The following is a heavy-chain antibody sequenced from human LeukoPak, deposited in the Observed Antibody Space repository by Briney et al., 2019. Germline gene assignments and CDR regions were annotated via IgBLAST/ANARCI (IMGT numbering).Heavy chain of an antibody. V-gene: IGHV5-51*01. Sequence: GESLKISCKGSGYSFTSYWIGWVRQMPGKGLEWMGIIYPGDSDTRYSPSFQGQVTISADKSISTAYLQWSSLKASDTAMYYCARHSHSSSWYNWFDPWGQGTLVTVSS. D-gene: IGHD6-13*01. J-gene: IGHJ5*02. CDR1: GYSFTSYW. CDR3: ARHSHSSSWYNWFDP. CDR2: IYPGDSDT.